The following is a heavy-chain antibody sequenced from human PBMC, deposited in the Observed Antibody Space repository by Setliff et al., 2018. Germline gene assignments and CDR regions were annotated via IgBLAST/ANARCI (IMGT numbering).Heavy chain of an antibody. D-gene: IGHD5-18*01. CDR1: GYTFTSYD. Sequence: ASVKVSCKASGYTFTSYDINWVRQATGQGLEWMGWMNPNSGNTGYAQKLQGRVTMTTDTSTSTAYMELRSLRSDDTAVYYCARVRLGLHMVDYWGQGTLVTVSS. V-gene: IGHV1-8*02. J-gene: IGHJ4*02. CDR2: MNPNSGNT. CDR3: ARVRLGLHMVDY.